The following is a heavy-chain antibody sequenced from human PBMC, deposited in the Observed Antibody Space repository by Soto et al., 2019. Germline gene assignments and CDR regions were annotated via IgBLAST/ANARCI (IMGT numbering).Heavy chain of an antibody. J-gene: IGHJ6*02. V-gene: IGHV4-30-2*01. D-gene: IGHD3-3*01. CDR1: GGSISSGGYS. CDR2: IYHSGST. Sequence: SETLSLTCAVSGGSISSGGYSWSWIRQPPGKGLEWIGYIYHSGSTYYNPSLKSRVTISVDRSKNQFSLKLSSVTAADTAVYYCARAASGITIFGVGEPVYYYGMDVWGQGTTVTVS. CDR3: ARAASGITIFGVGEPVYYYGMDV.